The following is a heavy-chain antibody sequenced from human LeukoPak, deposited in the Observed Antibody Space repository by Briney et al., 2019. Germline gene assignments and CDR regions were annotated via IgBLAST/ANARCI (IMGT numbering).Heavy chain of an antibody. CDR3: ARDPGYSSSWYIDY. CDR2: INPNSGGT. Sequence: GASVKVSCKASGYTFTGYYMHWVRQAPGQGLEWMGWINPNSGGTNYAQKFQGRVTMTRDTSTSTAYMELSRLRSDDTAVYYCARDPGYSSSWYIDYWGQGTLVTVSS. CDR1: GYTFTGYY. D-gene: IGHD6-13*01. J-gene: IGHJ4*02. V-gene: IGHV1-2*02.